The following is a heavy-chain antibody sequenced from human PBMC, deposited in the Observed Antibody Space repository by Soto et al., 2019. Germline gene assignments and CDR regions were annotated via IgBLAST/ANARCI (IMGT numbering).Heavy chain of an antibody. D-gene: IGHD3-22*01. J-gene: IGHJ3*02. V-gene: IGHV1-18*01. Sequence: QVLLVQSGGEVKKPGASVKVSCKASGYTFSSYGINWVRQAPGQGLEWLGWVSAYNDNIDYAQTFQCRVTMTTDKSTNTAYMELRSLRSDDTAVYYCARGNYYDRRGYFSALDIWGQGTMVTVSS. CDR3: ARGNYYDRRGYFSALDI. CDR1: GYTFSSYG. CDR2: VSAYNDNI.